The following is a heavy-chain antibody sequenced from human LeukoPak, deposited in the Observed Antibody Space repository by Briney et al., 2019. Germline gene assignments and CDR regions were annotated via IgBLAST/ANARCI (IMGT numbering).Heavy chain of an antibody. D-gene: IGHD6-19*01. CDR2: INGDGDNT. Sequence: GGSLRLSCVASGFTFDDSAMHWVRQAPGKGLEWVSLINGDGDNTFYADSVKDRFTISRDNSKNTLFIQMNSLRTDDTALYNCAKDCSSGWTDWFDYWGQGTLVTVSS. CDR3: AKDCSSGWTDWFDY. J-gene: IGHJ5*01. V-gene: IGHV3-43*02. CDR1: GFTFDDSA.